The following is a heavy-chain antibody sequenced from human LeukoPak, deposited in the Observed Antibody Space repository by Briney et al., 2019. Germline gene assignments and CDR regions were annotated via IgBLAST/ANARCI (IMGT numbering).Heavy chain of an antibody. CDR2: IIPIFGTA. Sequence: ASVKVSCKASGGTFSSYAISWVRQAPGQGLEWMGGIIPIFGTANYAPKFQGRVTITTDESTSTAYMELSSLRSEDTAVYYCARHLGGSGSHDAFDIWGQGTTVTVSS. D-gene: IGHD3-10*01. V-gene: IGHV1-69*05. CDR1: GGTFSSYA. J-gene: IGHJ3*02. CDR3: ARHLGGSGSHDAFDI.